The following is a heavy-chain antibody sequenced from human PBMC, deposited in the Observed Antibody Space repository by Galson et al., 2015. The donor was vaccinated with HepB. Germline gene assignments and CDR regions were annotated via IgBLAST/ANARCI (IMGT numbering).Heavy chain of an antibody. CDR2: INHSGST. V-gene: IGHV4-34*01. J-gene: IGHJ4*02. Sequence: SETLSLTCAVYGGSFSGYYWSWIRQPPGEGLEWIGEINHSGSTNYNPSLKSRVTISVDTSKNQFSLKLSSVTAADTAVYYCARGSRRYRITMIVVARYYFDYWGQGTLVTVSS. D-gene: IGHD3-22*01. CDR3: ARGSRRYRITMIVVARYYFDY. CDR1: GGSFSGYY.